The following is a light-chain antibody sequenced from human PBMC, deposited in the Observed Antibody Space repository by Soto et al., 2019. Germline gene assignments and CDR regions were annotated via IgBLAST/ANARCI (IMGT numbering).Light chain of an antibody. CDR1: QSVNTN. CDR2: GAS. Sequence: EVVLTQSPDTLSLSPGERATLSCRASQSVNTNLAWYQQKPGQAPRLLIYGASTRATGIPARFSGSGSRTEFTLTISSLWSEDFAIYYCQQYDYWPETFGQGTKVDIK. CDR3: QQYDYWPET. J-gene: IGKJ1*01. V-gene: IGKV3-15*01.